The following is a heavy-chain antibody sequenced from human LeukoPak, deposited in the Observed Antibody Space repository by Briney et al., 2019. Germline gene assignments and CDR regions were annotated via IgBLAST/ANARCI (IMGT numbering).Heavy chain of an antibody. Sequence: GESLKISCKGSGYPFTSYWIAWVRQMPGKGLEWTGSIYPGDSDTRYSPSFQGQVTISADKSISTAYLQWSSLKASDTAMYYCARLYSGYARYFDYWGQGTLVTVSS. V-gene: IGHV5-51*01. CDR2: IYPGDSDT. J-gene: IGHJ4*02. D-gene: IGHD5-12*01. CDR1: GYPFTSYW. CDR3: ARLYSGYARYFDY.